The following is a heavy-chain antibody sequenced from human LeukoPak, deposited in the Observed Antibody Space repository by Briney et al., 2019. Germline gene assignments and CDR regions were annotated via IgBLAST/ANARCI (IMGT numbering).Heavy chain of an antibody. D-gene: IGHD2-8*01. V-gene: IGHV4-34*01. CDR1: GGSFSGYY. CDR3: ARGVSPYYYYMDV. CDR2: INHSGST. Sequence: SETLSLTCAVYGGSFSGYYWSWIRQPPGKGLEWIGEINHSGSTNYNPSLKSRVTISVDTSKNQFSPKLSSVTAADTAVYYCARGVSPYYYYMDVWGKGTTVTVSS. J-gene: IGHJ6*03.